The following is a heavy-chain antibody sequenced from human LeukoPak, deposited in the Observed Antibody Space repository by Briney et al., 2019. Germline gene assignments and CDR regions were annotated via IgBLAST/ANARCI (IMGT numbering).Heavy chain of an antibody. CDR2: ISYDGSNK. V-gene: IGHV3-30*03. D-gene: IGHD3-22*01. CDR3: APGTYYYDSSGYRGPGDAFDI. J-gene: IGHJ3*02. CDR1: GFIFRNAW. Sequence: GGSLRLSCETSGFIFRNAWMSWVRQAPGKGLEWVAVISYDGSNKYYADSVKGRFTISRDNSKNTLYLQMNSLRAEDTAVYYCAPGTYYYDSSGYRGPGDAFDIWGQGTMVTVSS.